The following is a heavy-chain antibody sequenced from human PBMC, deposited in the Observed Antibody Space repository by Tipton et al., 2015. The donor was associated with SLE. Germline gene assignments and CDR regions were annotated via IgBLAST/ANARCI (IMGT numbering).Heavy chain of an antibody. J-gene: IGHJ3*02. CDR1: GGTFSNFA. Sequence: QLVQSGAEVKKPGSSVKASCKASGGTFSNFAISWVRQAPGQGLEWMGGIIPIADRVYYAQKFQGRVTLTRDTSTSTVYMDLSSLRSEDTAVYYCARVPNWGSGRDAFDIWGQGTMVSVSS. D-gene: IGHD7-27*01. CDR3: ARVPNWGSGRDAFDI. CDR2: IIPIADRV. V-gene: IGHV1-69*06.